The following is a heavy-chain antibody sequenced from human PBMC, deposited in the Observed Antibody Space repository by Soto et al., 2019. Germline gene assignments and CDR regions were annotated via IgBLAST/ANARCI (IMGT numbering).Heavy chain of an antibody. Sequence: SGPTLVNPTQTLTLTCTFSGFSLTTADVGVGWIRQPPGKALEWLALIYWNDDERYSPSLKNRLTITKDTSKNQVVLTMTNMDPVDTGTYYCAYRVGPQVGRFFDHWGQGTLVNVSS. D-gene: IGHD3-10*01. CDR2: IYWNDDE. J-gene: IGHJ4*02. V-gene: IGHV2-5*01. CDR1: GFSLTTADVG. CDR3: AYRVGPQVGRFFDH.